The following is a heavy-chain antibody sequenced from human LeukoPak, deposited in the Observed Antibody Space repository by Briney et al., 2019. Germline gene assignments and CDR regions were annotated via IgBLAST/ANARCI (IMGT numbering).Heavy chain of an antibody. CDR2: IYTSGST. D-gene: IGHD6-13*01. Sequence: SQTLSLTCTVSGGSISSGSYYWSWIRRPAGKGLEWIGRIYTSGSTNYNPSLKSRVTISVDTSKNQFSLKLSSVTAADTAVYYCASAPYSSFDYWGQGTLVTVSS. CDR3: ASAPYSSFDY. CDR1: GGSISSGSYY. J-gene: IGHJ4*02. V-gene: IGHV4-61*02.